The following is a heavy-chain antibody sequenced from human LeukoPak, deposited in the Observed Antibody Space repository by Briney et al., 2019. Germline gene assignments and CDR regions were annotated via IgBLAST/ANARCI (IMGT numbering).Heavy chain of an antibody. Sequence: GGSLRFSCAASGFTFGSYEVNWVRQAPGKGLEWVSYIDSSGRTIHYADSVKGRFTISRENAKNSLYLQMNSLRAEDTADYYCARGVGRASYYYYMDVWGKGTTVTVSS. D-gene: IGHD3-10*01. CDR2: IDSSGRTI. J-gene: IGHJ6*03. CDR1: GFTFGSYE. CDR3: ARGVGRASYYYYMDV. V-gene: IGHV3-48*03.